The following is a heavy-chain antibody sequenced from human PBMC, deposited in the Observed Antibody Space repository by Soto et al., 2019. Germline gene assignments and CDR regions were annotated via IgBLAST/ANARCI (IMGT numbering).Heavy chain of an antibody. D-gene: IGHD4-17*01. CDR2: ISGSGGST. CDR1: GFTFSSYA. V-gene: IGHV3-23*01. J-gene: IGHJ3*02. CDR3: AKQALPATVTTLGAFDI. Sequence: GGSLRLSCAASGFTFSSYAMSWVRQAPGKGLEWVSAISGSGGSTYYADSVKGRFTISRDNSKNTLYLQMNSLRAEDTAVYYCAKQALPATVTTLGAFDIWGQGTMVTVSS.